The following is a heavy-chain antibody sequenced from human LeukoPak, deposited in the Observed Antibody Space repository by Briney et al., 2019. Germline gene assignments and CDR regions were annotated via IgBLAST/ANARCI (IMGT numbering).Heavy chain of an antibody. D-gene: IGHD6-19*01. CDR2: ISAYNGNT. CDR1: GYTFTSYG. Sequence: ASVKVSCKASGYTFTSYGSSWVRQAPGQGLEWMGWISAYNGNTNYAQKLQGRVTMTTDTSTSTAYMELRSVRSDDTAVYYCARGLVIAVAGPFFDYWGQGTLVTVSS. V-gene: IGHV1-18*04. CDR3: ARGLVIAVAGPFFDY. J-gene: IGHJ4*02.